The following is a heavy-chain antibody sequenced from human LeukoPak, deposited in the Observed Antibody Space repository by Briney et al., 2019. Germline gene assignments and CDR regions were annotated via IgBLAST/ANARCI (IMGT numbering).Heavy chain of an antibody. CDR2: INSDGSST. CDR1: GFTLSSYW. V-gene: IGHV3-74*01. Sequence: GGSLRLSCAASGFTLSSYWMHWVRQAPGKGLVWVSRINSDGSSTSYADSVKGRFTISRDNAKNTLYLQMNSLRAEDTAVYYCARDISYYDFWSGYYSPIYYYGMDVWGQGTTVTVSS. D-gene: IGHD3-3*01. CDR3: ARDISYYDFWSGYYSPIYYYGMDV. J-gene: IGHJ6*02.